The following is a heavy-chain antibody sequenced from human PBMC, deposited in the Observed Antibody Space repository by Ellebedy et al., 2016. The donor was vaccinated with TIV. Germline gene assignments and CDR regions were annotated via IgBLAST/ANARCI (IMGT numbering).Heavy chain of an antibody. V-gene: IGHV3-30-3*01. CDR2: MPNDGTNE. J-gene: IGHJ6*02. D-gene: IGHD2-2*01. CDR3: ARVLSGTNRGSKFYYYALDV. Sequence: PGGSLTLSCAASAFTFSTSAVHWVRQAPGRGLEWVAFMPNDGTNEYYADSVKCRFTFSRDLSNTRVYLQMNSLRPEETAVYYCARVLSGTNRGSKFYYYALDVWGQGTTVTVSS. CDR1: AFTFSTSA.